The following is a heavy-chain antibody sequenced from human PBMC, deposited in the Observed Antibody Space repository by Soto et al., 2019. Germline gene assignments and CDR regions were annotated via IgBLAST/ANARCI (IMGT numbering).Heavy chain of an antibody. CDR1: ACTPSSYT. CDR2: ISSSSSTI. Sequence: PGQSLRLSCAASACTPSSYTMNLCRQAPGKGLEWVSYISSSSSTIYYADSVKGRFTISRDNAKNSLYLQMNSLRDEDTAVYYCARDAPEESWSGYYIFLWETDYRYLLAVRAQRTT. D-gene: IGHD3-3*01. CDR3: ARDAPEESWSGYYIFLWETDYRYLLAV. J-gene: IGHJ6*02. V-gene: IGHV3-48*02.